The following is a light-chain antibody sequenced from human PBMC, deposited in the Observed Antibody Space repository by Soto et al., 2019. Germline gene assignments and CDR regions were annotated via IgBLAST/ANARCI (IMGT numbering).Light chain of an antibody. J-gene: IGLJ3*02. V-gene: IGLV2-8*01. CDR2: EVT. Sequence: QSALTQPPSASGSPGQSVTITCSGTNSDVGDYNFVSWFQQHPGRAPKVMIYEVTKRPSDISDRFSGSKSGNTASLTISGLQAEDQATYYCSSYSSTTRWIFGGGTKLTVL. CDR3: SSYSSTTRWI. CDR1: NSDVGDYNF.